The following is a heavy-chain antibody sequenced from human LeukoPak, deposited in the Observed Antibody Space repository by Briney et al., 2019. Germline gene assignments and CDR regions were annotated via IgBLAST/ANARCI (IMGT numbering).Heavy chain of an antibody. J-gene: IGHJ4*02. V-gene: IGHV3-23*01. CDR2: ISGSGGST. CDR1: GFTFSSYA. Sequence: PGGSLRRSCAASGFTFSSYAMSWVHQAPGKGLEWVSAISGSGGSTYYADSVKGRFTISRDNSKNTLYLQMNSLRAEDTAVYYCAKDHSQWLVRYYFDYWGQGTLVTVSS. CDR3: AKDHSQWLVRYYFDY. D-gene: IGHD6-19*01.